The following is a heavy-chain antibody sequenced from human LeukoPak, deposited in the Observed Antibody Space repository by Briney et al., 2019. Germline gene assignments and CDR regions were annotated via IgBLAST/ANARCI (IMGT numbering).Heavy chain of an antibody. Sequence: ASVKVSCKASGYTFTSYGISWVRQAPGQGLEWMGWISAYNGNTNYAQKLQGRATMTTDTSTSTAYMELRSLRSDDTAVYYCAIYVLGGWFDPWGQGTLVTVSS. D-gene: IGHD3-3*02. V-gene: IGHV1-18*01. CDR2: ISAYNGNT. CDR3: AIYVLGGWFDP. J-gene: IGHJ5*02. CDR1: GYTFTSYG.